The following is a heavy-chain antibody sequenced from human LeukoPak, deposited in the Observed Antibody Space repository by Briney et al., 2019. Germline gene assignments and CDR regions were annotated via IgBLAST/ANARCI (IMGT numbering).Heavy chain of an antibody. D-gene: IGHD3-9*01. CDR1: GFTFSNYA. V-gene: IGHV3-23*01. CDR2: IVGSGSNT. Sequence: GGSLRLSCAASGFTFSNYAMSWVRQAPGKGLECVSAIVGSGSNTYYADSVKGRFTISKDNPKNTLYLQMNSLRAEDTAVYYCAKWGDYDILTGYYDSDYWGQGTLVTVSS. J-gene: IGHJ4*02. CDR3: AKWGDYDILTGYYDSDY.